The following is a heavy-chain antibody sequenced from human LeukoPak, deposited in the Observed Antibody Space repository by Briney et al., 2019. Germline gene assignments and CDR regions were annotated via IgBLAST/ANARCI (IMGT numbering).Heavy chain of an antibody. J-gene: IGHJ3*02. CDR3: ARDVKSPRDYYDSSGQLPFDI. CDR1: GDSVSSNSAA. V-gene: IGHV6-1*01. D-gene: IGHD3-22*01. CDR2: TYYRSKWYN. Sequence: LSQTLSLTCAISGDSVSSNSAAWNWIRQSPSRGLEWLGRTYYRSKWYNDYAVSVKSRITINPDTSKNQFSLQLNSVTPEDTAVYYCARDVKSPRDYYDSSGQLPFDIWGQGTMVTVSS.